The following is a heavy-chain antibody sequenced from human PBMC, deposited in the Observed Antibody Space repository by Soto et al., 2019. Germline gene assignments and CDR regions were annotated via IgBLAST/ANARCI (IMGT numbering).Heavy chain of an antibody. CDR1: GYTFTSYG. J-gene: IGHJ4*02. CDR2: ISAYNGNT. CDR3: ARTNLDYSNSPGFDY. V-gene: IGHV1-18*01. D-gene: IGHD4-4*01. Sequence: GVSVKVSCKASGYTFTSYGISWVRQAPGQGLEWMGWISAYNGNTNYAQKLQGRVTMTTDTSTSTAYMELRSLRSDDTAVYYCARTNLDYSNSPGFDYWGQGTLVTVSS.